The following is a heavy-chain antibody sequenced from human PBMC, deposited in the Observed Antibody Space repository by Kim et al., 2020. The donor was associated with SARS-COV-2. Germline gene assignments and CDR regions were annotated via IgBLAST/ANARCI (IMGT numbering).Heavy chain of an antibody. V-gene: IGHV4-34*01. D-gene: IGHD6-19*01. Sequence: SETLSLTCAVYGGSFSGYYWRWIRQPPGKGLEWIGEINHSGSTNYNPSLKSRVTISVDTSKNQFSLKLSSVTAADTAVYYCARVQGSSGWPQKAFDYWGQGTLVTVSS. CDR2: INHSGST. CDR1: GGSFSGYY. CDR3: ARVQGSSGWPQKAFDY. J-gene: IGHJ4*02.